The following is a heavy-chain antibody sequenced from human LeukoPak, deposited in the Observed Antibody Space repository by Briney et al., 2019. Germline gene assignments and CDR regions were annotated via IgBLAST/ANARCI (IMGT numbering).Heavy chain of an antibody. D-gene: IGHD3-16*01. CDR1: GNYW. V-gene: IGHV3-74*01. CDR2: INSDGSWT. J-gene: IGHJ4*02. CDR3: VRGDFDF. Sequence: PGGSLRLSCAASGNYWMHWVRQVPGKGLVWVSHINSDGSWTSYADSVKGRFTISKDNAKNTVYLQMNSLRAEDTAVYYCVRGDFDFWGQGTLVTVSS.